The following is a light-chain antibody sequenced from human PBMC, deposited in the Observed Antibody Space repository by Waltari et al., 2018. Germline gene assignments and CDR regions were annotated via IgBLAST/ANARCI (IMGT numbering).Light chain of an antibody. V-gene: IGKV3-15*01. CDR1: QSVSRH. CDR2: GTS. CDR3: QQRYSTPPT. J-gene: IGKJ4*01. Sequence: DIVLTQSPATLSLSPGESGTLSCRASQSVSRHLAWYQPKPGQAPRLLIYGTSARATGIPSRFRGSGSGTEFTLTISSLQPEDFATYYCQQRYSTPPTFGGGTKVEIK.